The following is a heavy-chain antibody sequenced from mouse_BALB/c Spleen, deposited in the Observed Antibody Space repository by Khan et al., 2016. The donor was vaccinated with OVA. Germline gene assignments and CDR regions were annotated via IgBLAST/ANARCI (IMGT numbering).Heavy chain of an antibody. Sequence: QVQLKQSGPGLVQPSQSLSITCTVSGFSLTNYGVHWVRQSPGKGLEWLGVIGSVGSTDYYAAIIYRLNTSKENSKSKAFFKMNSLQTNDTAIYYCARNYDYDEGVAYWGQGTLVSVSA. D-gene: IGHD2-4*01. CDR3: ARNYDYDEGVAY. J-gene: IGHJ3*01. CDR2: IGSVGST. V-gene: IGHV2-2*02. CDR1: GFSLTNYG.